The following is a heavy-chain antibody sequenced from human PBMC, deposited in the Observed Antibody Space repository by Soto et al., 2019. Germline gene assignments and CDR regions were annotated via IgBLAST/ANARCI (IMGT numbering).Heavy chain of an antibody. V-gene: IGHV3-21*01. D-gene: IGHD2-15*01. J-gene: IGHJ6*02. CDR2: ISSTGYI. Sequence: PGGSLRLSCAASGFDFNSYTINWVRQSPGKRLEGLSSISSTGYIFSTDSVRGRFTISRDNAKNSVYLQINSLRAEDTAVYFCARDCSGGSCYPGMDVWGQGTTVTVSS. CDR3: ARDCSGGSCYPGMDV. CDR1: GFDFNSYT.